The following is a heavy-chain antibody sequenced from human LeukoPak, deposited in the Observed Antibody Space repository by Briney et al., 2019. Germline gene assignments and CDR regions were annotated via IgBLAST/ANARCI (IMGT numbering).Heavy chain of an antibody. CDR3: AKDYYGSGATPEA. Sequence: GGSLRLSCAASGFTFNDYAMHWVRQAPGKGLEWVSDISYDGSNKYYADSVKGRFTISRGNSKNTLYLQMNSLRAEDTAVYYCAKDYYGSGATPEAWGQGTLVTVSS. V-gene: IGHV3-30*18. CDR2: ISYDGSNK. CDR1: GFTFNDYA. D-gene: IGHD3-10*01. J-gene: IGHJ5*02.